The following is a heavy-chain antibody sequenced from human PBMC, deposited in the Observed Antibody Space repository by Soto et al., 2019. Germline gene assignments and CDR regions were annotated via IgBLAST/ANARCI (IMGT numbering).Heavy chain of an antibody. D-gene: IGHD1-20*01. CDR1: GGSFSGYY. V-gene: IGHV4-34*01. J-gene: IGHJ5*02. CDR2: INHSGST. Sequence: PSETLSLNCAVYGGSFSGYYWSWIRQPPGKGLEWIGEINHSGSTNYNPSLKSRVTISVDTSKNQFSLKLSSVTAADTAVYYCAREGITNWFDPWGQGTLVTVSS. CDR3: AREGITNWFDP.